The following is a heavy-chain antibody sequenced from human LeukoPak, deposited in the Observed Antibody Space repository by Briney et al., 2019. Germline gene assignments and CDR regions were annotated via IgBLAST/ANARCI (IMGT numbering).Heavy chain of an antibody. CDR1: GFTFSSYG. CDR3: AKAVESPDYYDSSGYPTLFQIDY. CDR2: IWYDGSNN. Sequence: RGSLRLSCAASGFTFSSYGMHWVRQAPGKGLEWVAVIWYDGSNNYYADSVKGRFTTSRDNSKNMLYLQMNSLRAEDTAVYYCAKAVESPDYYDSSGYPTLFQIDYWGQGTLVTVSS. V-gene: IGHV3-30*02. J-gene: IGHJ4*02. D-gene: IGHD3-22*01.